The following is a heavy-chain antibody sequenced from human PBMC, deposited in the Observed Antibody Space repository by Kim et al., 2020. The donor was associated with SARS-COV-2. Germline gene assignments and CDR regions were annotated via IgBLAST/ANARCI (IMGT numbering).Heavy chain of an antibody. CDR3: ARDFDP. CDR2: YSGST. Sequence: YSGSTYYNPSLKSRVTISVDTSKNQFSLKLSSVTAADTAVYYCARDFDPWGQGTLVTVSS. J-gene: IGHJ5*02. V-gene: IGHV4-31*02.